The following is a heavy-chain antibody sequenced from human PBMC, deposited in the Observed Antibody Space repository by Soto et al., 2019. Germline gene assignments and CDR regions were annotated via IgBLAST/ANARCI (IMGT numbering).Heavy chain of an antibody. J-gene: IGHJ4*02. CDR2: ISHKSSAI. D-gene: IGHD4-17*01. Sequence: EVQLVESGGGLVQPGGSLRLSCAASGFTFSNYAMNWVRQAPGRGLEWVSYISHKSSAIYHADSVKGRFTISRDNAKNSRYLQMNSLRDEDTAVYYCARDPSSSTTVTIMDYWGQGTLVTVSS. CDR1: GFTFSNYA. V-gene: IGHV3-48*02. CDR3: ARDPSSSTTVTIMDY.